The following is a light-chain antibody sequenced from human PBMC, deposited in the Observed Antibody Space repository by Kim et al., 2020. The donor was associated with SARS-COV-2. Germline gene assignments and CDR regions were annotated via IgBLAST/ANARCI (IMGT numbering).Light chain of an antibody. Sequence: DIQMTQSPSSVSASVGDRVNISCRASQNINQWLVWYQQKPGKVPKLLMYAASILQSGVPSRFTGSGSGTDFALTISSLQPDDFATYYCQQADSFPLVFGPGTRVDIK. CDR3: QQADSFPLV. J-gene: IGKJ3*01. CDR1: QNINQW. CDR2: AAS. V-gene: IGKV1-12*01.